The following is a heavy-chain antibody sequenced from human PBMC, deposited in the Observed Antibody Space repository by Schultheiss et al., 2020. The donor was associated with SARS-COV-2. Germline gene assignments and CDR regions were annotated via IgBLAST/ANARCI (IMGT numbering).Heavy chain of an antibody. D-gene: IGHD5-24*01. J-gene: IGHJ4*02. CDR3: AKGNRNGYKERIDY. Sequence: GGSLRLSCAASGFTFSSYAMTWVRQAPGKGLEWVSSINGGGDTTDYAVPVKGRFTISRDSAKNTLYLQMNSLRVDDTAVYYCAKGNRNGYKERIDYCGQGTLVTVSS. CDR2: INGGGDTT. V-gene: IGHV3-23*01. CDR1: GFTFSSYA.